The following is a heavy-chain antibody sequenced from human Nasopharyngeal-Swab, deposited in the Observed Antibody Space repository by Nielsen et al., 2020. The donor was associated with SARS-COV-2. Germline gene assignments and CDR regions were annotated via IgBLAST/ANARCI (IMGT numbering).Heavy chain of an antibody. V-gene: IGHV3-23*01. J-gene: IGHJ6*02. CDR3: ATYCTSNRCFAARYGMDV. CDR1: GFTFSSYA. D-gene: IGHD2-2*01. CDR2: ISGSGGST. Sequence: GGSLRLSCTASGFTFSSYAMSWVRQAPGKGLEWVSEISGSGGSTYYADSVKGRFTISRDNSKNTLYLQMNSLRGEDTAVYYCATYCTSNRCFAARYGMDVWGQGTTVTVSS.